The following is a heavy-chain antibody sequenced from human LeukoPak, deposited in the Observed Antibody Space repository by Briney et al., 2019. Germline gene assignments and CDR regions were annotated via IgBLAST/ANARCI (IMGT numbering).Heavy chain of an antibody. J-gene: IGHJ4*02. D-gene: IGHD3-10*01. Sequence: SETLSLTCAVSGGSISSGGYSWSWIRQPPGKGLEWIGYIYHSGSTYYNPSLKSRVTISVDWSKNQFSLKLSSVTAADTAVYYCARAHYYGSFDYWGQGTLVTVSS. V-gene: IGHV4-30-2*01. CDR3: ARAHYYGSFDY. CDR2: IYHSGST. CDR1: GGSISSGGYS.